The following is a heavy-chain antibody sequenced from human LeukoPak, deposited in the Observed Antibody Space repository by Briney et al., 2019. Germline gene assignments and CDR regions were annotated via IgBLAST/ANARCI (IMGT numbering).Heavy chain of an antibody. CDR3: ATRSSWYRSGGDY. CDR2: IYYSGST. CDR1: GGSISSSSYY. Sequence: SETLSLTCTVSGGSISSSSYYWGWIRQPPGKGLEWIGSIYYSGSTYYNPSLKSRVTISVDTSKNQFSLKLSSVTAADTAVYYCATRSSWYRSGGDYWGQGTLVTVSS. J-gene: IGHJ4*02. D-gene: IGHD6-13*01. V-gene: IGHV4-39*07.